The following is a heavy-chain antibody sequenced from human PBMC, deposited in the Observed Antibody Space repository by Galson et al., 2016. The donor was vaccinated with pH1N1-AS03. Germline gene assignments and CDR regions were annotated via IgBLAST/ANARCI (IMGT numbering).Heavy chain of an antibody. Sequence: SLRLSCAASGFTFSSYWMSWVRQAPGKGLEWVSVIYGGGDTFYADSVKGRFTISRDNSKNTVYLQMNSLRVEDTAGYYCAREPWGSTQGEYWGQGTLVTVSS. J-gene: IGHJ4*02. V-gene: IGHV3-53*01. CDR2: IYGGGDT. D-gene: IGHD3-16*01. CDR3: AREPWGSTQGEY. CDR1: GFTFSSYW.